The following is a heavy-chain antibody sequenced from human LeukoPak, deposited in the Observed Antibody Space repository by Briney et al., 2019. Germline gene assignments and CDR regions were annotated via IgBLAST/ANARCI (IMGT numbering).Heavy chain of an antibody. CDR1: GYTFTGYY. J-gene: IGHJ6*02. D-gene: IGHD2-2*01. V-gene: IGHV1-2*02. Sequence: ASVKVSCKASGYTFTGYYMHWARQAPGQGLEWMGWINPNSGGTNYAQKFQGRVTMTRDTSISTAYMELSRLRSDDTAVYYCARDWIPPIPAAISGGMDVWGQGTTVTVSS. CDR3: ARDWIPPIPAAISGGMDV. CDR2: INPNSGGT.